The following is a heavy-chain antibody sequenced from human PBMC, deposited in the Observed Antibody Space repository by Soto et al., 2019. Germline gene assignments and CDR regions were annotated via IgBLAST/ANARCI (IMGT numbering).Heavy chain of an antibody. CDR3: ARLTHYGFLDY. J-gene: IGHJ4*02. CDR1: GGSITSSSYY. V-gene: IGHV4-39*01. D-gene: IGHD3-10*01. Sequence: SETLSLICSVSGGSITSSSYYWGWIRQPPGKGLEWIGSIFYSGSTYYNPSLKSRVAISVDTSKNQFSLKLNSVTAADTAVYYCARLTHYGFLDYWGQGTLVTVSS. CDR2: IFYSGST.